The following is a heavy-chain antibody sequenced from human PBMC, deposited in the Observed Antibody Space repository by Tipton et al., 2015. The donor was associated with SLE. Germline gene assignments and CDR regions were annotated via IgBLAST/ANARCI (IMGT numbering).Heavy chain of an antibody. CDR3: ARSPYGDYYYYMDV. D-gene: IGHD4-17*01. CDR2: ISYDGSNK. V-gene: IGHV3-30*03. CDR1: GFTFSSYG. Sequence: RSLRLSCAASGFTFSSYGMHWVRQAPGKGLEWVAVISYDGSNKYYADSVKGRFTISRDNSKNTLYLQMNSLRAEDTAVYYCARSPYGDYYYYMDVWGKGTTVTVSS. J-gene: IGHJ6*03.